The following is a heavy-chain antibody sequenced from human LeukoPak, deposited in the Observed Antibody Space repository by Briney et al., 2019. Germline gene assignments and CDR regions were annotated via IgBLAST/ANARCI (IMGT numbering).Heavy chain of an antibody. J-gene: IGHJ4*02. CDR2: ISAYNGNT. CDR1: GYTFTNYG. D-gene: IGHD5-18*01. V-gene: IGHV1-18*01. CDR3: AREKRYSYGDHRLFDY. Sequence: GASVKVSCKASGYTFTNYGISGVRQAPGQGLEWMGWISAYNGNTNYVQKLQGRVTMTTDTSTRTAYMELRSLRSDDTAVYYCAREKRYSYGDHRLFDYWGQGTLVTVSS.